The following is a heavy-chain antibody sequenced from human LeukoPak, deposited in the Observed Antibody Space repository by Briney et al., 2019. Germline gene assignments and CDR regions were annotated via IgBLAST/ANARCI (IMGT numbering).Heavy chain of an antibody. CDR3: ARDLAWPPQEAFDI. CDR1: GFTLSSSW. Sequence: PVGSLRLSCAASGFTLSSSWMSWVRQAPGKGLEWVANIKRDGSEKHYVDSVKGRFTISRANAKNSVYLQMDSLRPEDTAVYHCARDLAWPPQEAFDIWGEGTMVTVSS. J-gene: IGHJ3*02. V-gene: IGHV3-7*01. CDR2: IKRDGSEK.